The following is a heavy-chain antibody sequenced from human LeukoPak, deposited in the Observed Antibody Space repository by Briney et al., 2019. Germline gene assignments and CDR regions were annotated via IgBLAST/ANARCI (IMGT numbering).Heavy chain of an antibody. CDR2: INHSGST. J-gene: IGHJ3*01. V-gene: IGHV4-34*01. CDR3: ARSGSSGPPPL. D-gene: IGHD6-19*01. Sequence: SETLSLTCAVYGGSFSGYYWSWIRQPPGRGLEWIGEINHSGSTNYNPSLKSRVTVSVDTSKNQFSLRLTSVTAADTAVYYCARSGSSGPPPLWGQGTMVTVSS. CDR1: GGSFSGYY.